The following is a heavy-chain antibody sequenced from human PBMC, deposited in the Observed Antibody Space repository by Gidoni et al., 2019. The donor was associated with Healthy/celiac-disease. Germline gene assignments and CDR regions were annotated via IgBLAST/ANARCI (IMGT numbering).Heavy chain of an antibody. Sequence: EVQLVESGGGLGKPGGSLRLSCAASGFTVSSDSMNWVRQAPGKGLEWVSSISSSSSYIYYADSVKGRFTISRDNAMNSLYLQMNSLRAEDTAVYYCAREGGVGPPQADAFDIWGQGTWSPSLQ. CDR2: ISSSSSYI. CDR3: AREGGVGPPQADAFDI. D-gene: IGHD1-26*01. J-gene: IGHJ3*02. CDR1: GFTVSSDS. V-gene: IGHV3-21*01.